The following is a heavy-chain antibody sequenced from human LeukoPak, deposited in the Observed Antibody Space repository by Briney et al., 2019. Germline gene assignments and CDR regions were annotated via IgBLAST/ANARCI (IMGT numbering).Heavy chain of an antibody. J-gene: IGHJ4*02. Sequence: GASVKVSCKASGYTFTGYYMHWVRQAPGQGLEWMGWISTYNGDTNYAQKLQGRVTMTTDTSTSTAYMALRSLRSDDTALYYCARDHNWVVDYWGQGTLVTVSS. CDR2: ISTYNGDT. CDR3: ARDHNWVVDY. V-gene: IGHV1-18*04. D-gene: IGHD1-1*01. CDR1: GYTFTGYY.